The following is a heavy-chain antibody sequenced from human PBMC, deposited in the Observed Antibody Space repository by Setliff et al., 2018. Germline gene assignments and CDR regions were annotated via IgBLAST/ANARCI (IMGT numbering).Heavy chain of an antibody. CDR2: IYSSGSI. V-gene: IGHV4-59*08. CDR1: GGSISSHY. Sequence: SETLSLTCTVSGGSISSHYWSWIRQPPGKGLEWIGNIYSSGSIKYNPSLRSRVTISVDTVKNQFSLRLSSLTAADTAVYYCARAPDSGTYYNLYPYYNDVWGKGTTVTVSS. J-gene: IGHJ6*03. CDR3: ARAPDSGTYYNLYPYYNDV. D-gene: IGHD1-26*01.